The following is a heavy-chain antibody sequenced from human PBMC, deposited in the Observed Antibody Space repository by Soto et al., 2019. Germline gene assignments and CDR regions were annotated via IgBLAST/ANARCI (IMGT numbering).Heavy chain of an antibody. D-gene: IGHD3-10*01. V-gene: IGHV1-69*06. CDR2: IIPIFGTA. CDR3: ARLLWFGEGDFDY. Sequence: SVKVACKASGGTFSSYAISWVRQAPGQGLEWMGGIIPIFGTANYAQKFQGRVTITADKSTSTAYMELSSLRYEDTAVYYCARLLWFGEGDFDYWGQGTLVTVSS. J-gene: IGHJ4*02. CDR1: GGTFSSYA.